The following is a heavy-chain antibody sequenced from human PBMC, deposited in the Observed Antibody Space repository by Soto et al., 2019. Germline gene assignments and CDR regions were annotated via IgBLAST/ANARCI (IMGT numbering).Heavy chain of an antibody. D-gene: IGHD5-12*01. Sequence: SETLSLTCAVYGGSFSGYYWSWIRQPPGKGLEWIGEINHSGSTNYNPSLKSRVTISVDTSKNQFSLKLSSVTAADTAVYYCASGVNIVDTTPSYNWFDPWGQGTLVTVSS. CDR2: INHSGST. CDR3: ASGVNIVDTTPSYNWFDP. CDR1: GGSFSGYY. V-gene: IGHV4-34*01. J-gene: IGHJ5*02.